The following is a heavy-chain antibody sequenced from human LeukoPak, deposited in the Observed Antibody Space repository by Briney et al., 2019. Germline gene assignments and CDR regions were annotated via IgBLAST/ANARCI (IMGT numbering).Heavy chain of an antibody. CDR1: GFTFTSSA. Sequence: SVKVSCKASGFTFTSSAVQWVRQARGQRLEWIGWIVVGSGNTNYAQKFQERVTITRDMSTSTAYMELSSLRSEDTAVYYCAADVGYSSGWYYYYGMDVWGQGTTVTVSS. CDR3: AADVGYSSGWYYYYGMDV. CDR2: IVVGSGNT. D-gene: IGHD6-19*01. V-gene: IGHV1-58*01. J-gene: IGHJ6*02.